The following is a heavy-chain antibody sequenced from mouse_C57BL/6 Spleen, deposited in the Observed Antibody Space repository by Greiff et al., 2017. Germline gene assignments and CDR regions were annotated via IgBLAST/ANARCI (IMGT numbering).Heavy chain of an antibody. J-gene: IGHJ1*03. CDR3: ARRVQLGRDWYFDV. CDR1: GYTFTSYW. CDR2: INPSNGGT. V-gene: IGHV1-53*01. Sequence: QVQLQQPGTELVKPGASVKLSCKASGYTFTSYWMHWVKQRPGQGLEWIGNINPSNGGTNYNEKFKSKATLTVDKSSSTAYMPLSSLTAEDSAVYYCARRVQLGRDWYFDVWGTGTTVTVSS. D-gene: IGHD4-1*02.